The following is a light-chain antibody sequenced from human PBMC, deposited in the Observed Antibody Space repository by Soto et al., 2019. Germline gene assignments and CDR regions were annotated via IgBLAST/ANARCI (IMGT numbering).Light chain of an antibody. V-gene: IGKV3-20*01. Sequence: IVMIQSPLSLPVTPGEPASISCRASQSVSSNYLAWYQQKPGQAPRLLIYGASGRATGIPDRFTGSGSGTDFTLTITRLEPEDFAVYYCQQYAASPRSFGQGTKLEIK. CDR2: GAS. CDR1: QSVSSNY. CDR3: QQYAASPRS. J-gene: IGKJ2*03.